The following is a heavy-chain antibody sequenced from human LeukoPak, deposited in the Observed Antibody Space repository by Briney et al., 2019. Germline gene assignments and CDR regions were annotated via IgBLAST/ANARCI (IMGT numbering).Heavy chain of an antibody. J-gene: IGHJ3*02. CDR2: ISAYNGNT. V-gene: IGHV1-18*01. D-gene: IGHD1-1*01. Sequence: ASVKVSCKASGYTFTSYDISWVRQAPGQGLEWMGWISAYNGNTNYAQKLQGRVTMTTDTSTSTAYMELRSLRSDDTAVYYCASQLDPRGAFDIWGQGTMVTVSS. CDR1: GYTFTSYD. CDR3: ASQLDPRGAFDI.